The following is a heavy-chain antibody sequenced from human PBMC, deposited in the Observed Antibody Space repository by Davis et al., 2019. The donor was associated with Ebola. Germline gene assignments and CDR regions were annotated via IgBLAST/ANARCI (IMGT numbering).Heavy chain of an antibody. V-gene: IGHV4-39*07. D-gene: IGHD5-24*01. CDR1: GGSISSYY. J-gene: IGHJ2*01. Sequence: SETLSLTCTVSGGSISSYYWGWIRQPPGKGLEWIGSIYYSGSTYYNPSLKSRVTISVDTSKNQFSLKLSSVTAADTAVYYCARAGWGYFDLWGRGTLVTVSP. CDR3: ARAGWGYFDL. CDR2: IYYSGST.